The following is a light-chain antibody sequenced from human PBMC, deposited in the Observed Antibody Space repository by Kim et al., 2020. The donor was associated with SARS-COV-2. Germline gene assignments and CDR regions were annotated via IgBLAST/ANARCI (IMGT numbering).Light chain of an antibody. J-gene: IGLJ3*02. CDR2: DVS. Sequence: GQSGNISCTGTSSDVGGYIHVSWYQQHPGKAPKLIIYDVSKRPSGASDRFSGSKSANTASLTISGLQAEDEAEYYCSSFTSSSTWVFGGGTQLTVL. V-gene: IGLV2-14*04. CDR1: SSDVGGYIH. CDR3: SSFTSSSTWV.